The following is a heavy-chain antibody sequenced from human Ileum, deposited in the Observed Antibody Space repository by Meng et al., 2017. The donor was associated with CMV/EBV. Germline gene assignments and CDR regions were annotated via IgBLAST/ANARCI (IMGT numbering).Heavy chain of an antibody. CDR1: GFTLSTYA. CDR3: ARYPTHFDY. J-gene: IGHJ4*02. CDR2: ISSSGSIT. Sequence: GESLKISCAASGFTLSTYAMSWVRQAPGKGLEWVSYISSSGSITYYADSVKGRFTISRDNAKNSLYLQMNSLTAEDTAVYYCARYPTHFDYWGQGTLVTVSS. V-gene: IGHV3-48*03.